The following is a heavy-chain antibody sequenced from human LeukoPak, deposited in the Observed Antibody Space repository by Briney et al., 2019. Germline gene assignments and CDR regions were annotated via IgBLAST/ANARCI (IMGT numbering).Heavy chain of an antibody. J-gene: IGHJ5*02. CDR2: INHSGST. CDR3: AVDSTNCSGGSCYFRMGWFDP. CDR1: GGSFSGYY. V-gene: IGHV4-34*01. D-gene: IGHD2-15*01. Sequence: SSETLSLTCAVHGGSFSGYYWSWIRQPPGKGLEWIGEINHSGSTNYNPSLKSRVTISVDTSKNQFSLKLSSVTAADTAVYYCAVDSTNCSGGSCYFRMGWFDPWGQGTLVTVSS.